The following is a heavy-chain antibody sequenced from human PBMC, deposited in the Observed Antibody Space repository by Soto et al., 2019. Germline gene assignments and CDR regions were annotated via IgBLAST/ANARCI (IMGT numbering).Heavy chain of an antibody. CDR1: GFTFSSFG. CDR3: AKDLTVIIVVISSGMDV. CDR2: ISSDGNNN. J-gene: IGHJ6*02. D-gene: IGHD3-22*01. Sequence: PGGSLRLSCAASGFTFSSFGMHWVRQAPGKGLEWVAVISSDGNNNFYADSVKGRFTISRDNSKNTLYLQMNSLRAEDTAVYYCAKDLTVIIVVISSGMDVWGQGTTVTVSS. V-gene: IGHV3-30*18.